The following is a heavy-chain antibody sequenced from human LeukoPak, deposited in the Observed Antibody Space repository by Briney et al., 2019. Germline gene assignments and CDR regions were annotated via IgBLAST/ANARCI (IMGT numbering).Heavy chain of an antibody. CDR3: ARVSFGSGYYNYMDV. Sequence: PSQTLSLTCTVSGDSVSSGSNYWSWIRQPAGKGLEWIGRIYTTGSTNYNPSLKSRVTISVDTSKNQFSLKLSSVTAADTAVYYCARVSFGSGYYNYMDVWGKGTTVTVSS. CDR2: IYTTGST. D-gene: IGHD3-10*01. CDR1: GDSVSSGSNY. V-gene: IGHV4-61*02. J-gene: IGHJ6*03.